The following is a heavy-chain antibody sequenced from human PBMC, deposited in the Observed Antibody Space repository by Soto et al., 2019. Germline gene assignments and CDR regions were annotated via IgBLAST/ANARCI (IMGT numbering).Heavy chain of an antibody. CDR1: GYTFTSYA. Sequence: ASVKVSCKASGYTFTSYAMHWVRQAPGQRLEWMGWINAGNGNTKYSQKFQGRVTITRDTSASTAYMELSSLRSEDTAVYYCARGPLMKSFFDYWGQGTLVTVSS. CDR3: ARGPLMKSFFDY. CDR2: INAGNGNT. V-gene: IGHV1-3*01. J-gene: IGHJ4*02.